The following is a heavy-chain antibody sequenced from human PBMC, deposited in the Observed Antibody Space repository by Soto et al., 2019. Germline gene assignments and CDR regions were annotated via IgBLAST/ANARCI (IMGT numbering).Heavy chain of an antibody. CDR2: ISYDGSNK. CDR1: GFTFSSYG. D-gene: IGHD4-17*01. CDR3: ANTVSYYYYYGMDV. J-gene: IGHJ6*02. Sequence: VQLVESGGGVVQPGRSLRLSCAASGFTFSSYGMHWVRQAPGKGLEWVAVISYDGSNKYYADSVKGRFTISRDNSKNTLYLQMNSLRAEDTAVYYCANTVSYYYYYGMDVWGQGTTVTVSS. V-gene: IGHV3-30*18.